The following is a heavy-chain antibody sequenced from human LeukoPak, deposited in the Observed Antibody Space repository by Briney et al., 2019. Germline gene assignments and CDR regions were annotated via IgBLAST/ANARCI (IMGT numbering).Heavy chain of an antibody. CDR3: ARFREYTYGPFDS. J-gene: IGHJ4*02. CDR2: LSHDGGNK. Sequence: PGGSLRLSCAASGFSFSSFGMNWVRQAPGRGLEWVAVLSHDGGNKNYADSVKGRFIISRDNSKNTLYLQMNSLRGEDTAAYYCARFREYTYGPFDSWGQGTLVTVSS. CDR1: GFSFSSFG. V-gene: IGHV3-30*04. D-gene: IGHD5-18*01.